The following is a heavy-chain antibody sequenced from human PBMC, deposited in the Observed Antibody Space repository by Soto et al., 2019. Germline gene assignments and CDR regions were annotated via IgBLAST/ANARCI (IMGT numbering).Heavy chain of an antibody. J-gene: IGHJ6*02. Sequence: GASVKVSCKASGFTFTSSAVQWVRQARGQRLEWIGWIVVGSGNTNHAQKFQERVTITRDMSTSTAYMELSSLRSEDTAVYYCAAENVLRFLEWLPSSGMDVWGQGTTVTVSS. D-gene: IGHD3-3*01. CDR1: GFTFTSSA. CDR2: IVVGSGNT. V-gene: IGHV1-58*01. CDR3: AAENVLRFLEWLPSSGMDV.